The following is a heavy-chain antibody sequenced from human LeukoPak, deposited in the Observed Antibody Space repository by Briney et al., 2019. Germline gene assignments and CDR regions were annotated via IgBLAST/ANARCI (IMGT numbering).Heavy chain of an antibody. J-gene: IGHJ4*02. CDR3: AKGGKWDVTPFDY. V-gene: IGHV3-23*01. Sequence: GGSLRLSCAASGFTFTSYSMNWVRQAPGKGLEWVSTISGGGGSTYYADSVKGRFTISRDNSKNTLYLQVNRLRAEDTAVYYCAKGGKWDVTPFDYWGQGTLVTVSS. CDR2: ISGGGGST. CDR1: GFTFTSYS. D-gene: IGHD1-26*01.